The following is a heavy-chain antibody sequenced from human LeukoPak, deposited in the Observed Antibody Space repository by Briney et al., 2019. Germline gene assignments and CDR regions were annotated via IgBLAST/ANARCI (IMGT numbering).Heavy chain of an antibody. D-gene: IGHD5-18*01. J-gene: IGHJ4*02. Sequence: GGSLRLSCAASGFSFDDYAMHWVRQAPGKGLEWVSLISGDGGSTYYADSVKGRFTISRDNSKNSLYLQMNSLRTEGTALYYCAKDLYGYGYLSDYWGQGTLVTVSS. CDR1: GFSFDDYA. CDR3: AKDLYGYGYLSDY. V-gene: IGHV3-43*02. CDR2: ISGDGGST.